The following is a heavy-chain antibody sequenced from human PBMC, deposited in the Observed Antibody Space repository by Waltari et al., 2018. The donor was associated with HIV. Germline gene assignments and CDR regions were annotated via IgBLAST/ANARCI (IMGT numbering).Heavy chain of an antibody. D-gene: IGHD6-19*01. CDR2: ISWNSGST. V-gene: IGHV3-9*01. J-gene: IGHJ4*02. Sequence: EVQLVESGGGLVQPGRSLRLSCAASGFTFDDYAMHWVRQAPGKGLEWCSGISWNSGSTGYADSVKGRFTISRDNAKNSLYLQMNSLRAEDTALYYCAKDTHSSGWYGELLYWGQGTLVTVSS. CDR1: GFTFDDYA. CDR3: AKDTHSSGWYGELLY.